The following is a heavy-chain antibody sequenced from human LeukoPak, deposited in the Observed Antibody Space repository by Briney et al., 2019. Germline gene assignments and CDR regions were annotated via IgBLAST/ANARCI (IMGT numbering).Heavy chain of an antibody. J-gene: IGHJ5*02. CDR3: AREILMGWFDP. V-gene: IGHV3-21*01. Sequence: GGSLRLSCAASGFTFSTYTMNWVRQAPGKVLEWVSSISSRSNYIYYADSVKGRFTISRDNAKNSLYLHMNSLRAEDTAVYYCAREILMGWFDPWGQGTLVTVSS. D-gene: IGHD2-8*01. CDR1: GFTFSTYT. CDR2: ISSRSNYI.